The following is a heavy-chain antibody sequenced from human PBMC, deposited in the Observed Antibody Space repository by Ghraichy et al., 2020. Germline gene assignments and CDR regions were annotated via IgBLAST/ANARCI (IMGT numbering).Heavy chain of an antibody. CDR3: AGIYNDY. CDR1: GVSISSDNW. D-gene: IGHD1-1*01. Sequence: ESLNISCAVSGVSISSDNWWSWIRQPPGKGLEWIGEIYIGVTTNYMTTNYNPSLKSRVDISVDKSKNQFSLRLNSVTAADTAVYYCAGIYNDYWGQGTLVTVS. V-gene: IGHV4-4*02. CDR2: IYIGVTTNYMTT. J-gene: IGHJ4*02.